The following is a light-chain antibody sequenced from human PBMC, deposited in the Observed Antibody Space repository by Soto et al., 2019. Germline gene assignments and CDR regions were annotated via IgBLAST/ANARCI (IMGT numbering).Light chain of an antibody. CDR3: QQRSKWPIT. CDR2: DAS. V-gene: IGKV3-11*01. J-gene: IGKJ5*01. CDR1: QSVTNY. Sequence: EVVLTQSPATLFLSPGERAALSCMAIQSVTNYLSWYQQKPGKAPRLLIYDASNRATGIPARFSGSGSGTDFTLTISSLEPEDFEVYYCQQRSKWPITFGQGTRLEIK.